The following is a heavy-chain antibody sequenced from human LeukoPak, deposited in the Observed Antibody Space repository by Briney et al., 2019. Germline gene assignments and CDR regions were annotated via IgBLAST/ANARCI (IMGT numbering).Heavy chain of an antibody. D-gene: IGHD1-26*01. CDR1: GLIFRSYW. CDR3: ARSGRGGAFDI. Sequence: QPGESLRLSCAASGLIFRSYWMHWVRQAPGKGLVWVSRIYSDGSRTTYADSVRGRFTISGDNAKNTLYLQMNSLRAEDTAMYYCARSGRGGAFDIWGQGTMVTVSS. V-gene: IGHV3-74*01. CDR2: IYSDGSRT. J-gene: IGHJ3*02.